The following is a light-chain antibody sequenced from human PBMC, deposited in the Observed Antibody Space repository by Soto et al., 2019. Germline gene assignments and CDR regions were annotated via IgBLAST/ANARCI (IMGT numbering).Light chain of an antibody. V-gene: IGKV3-20*01. J-gene: IGKJ1*01. CDR2: GAS. CDR1: PSVSSSY. CDR3: HPYGSAPWT. Sequence: VLARYQNIRSVSRGERAKLSCSASPSVSSSYLAWYQQKPGQAPRLLMFGASTRATGIPDRFRGSGSGTDFTLTLPRLEPEDFAVYYCHPYGSAPWTFGQGTKVDIK.